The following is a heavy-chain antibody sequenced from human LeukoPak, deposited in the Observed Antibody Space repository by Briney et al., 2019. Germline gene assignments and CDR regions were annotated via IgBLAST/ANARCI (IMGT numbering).Heavy chain of an antibody. CDR3: ARDLGDYYGSGSYYIFDY. D-gene: IGHD3-10*01. CDR2: IIPILGIA. V-gene: IGHV1-69*04. Sequence: ASVKVSCKASGGTFSSYAISWVRQAPGQGLEWMGRIIPILGIANYAQKLQGRVTMTTDTSTSTAYMELRSLRSDDTAVYYCARDLGDYYGSGSYYIFDYWGQGTLVTVSS. CDR1: GGTFSSYA. J-gene: IGHJ4*02.